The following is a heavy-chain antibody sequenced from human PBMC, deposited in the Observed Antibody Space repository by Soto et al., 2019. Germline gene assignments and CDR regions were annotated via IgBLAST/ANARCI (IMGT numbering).Heavy chain of an antibody. CDR1: GFTVSSNY. CDR3: AREGYDCYYYYGMDV. J-gene: IGHJ6*02. D-gene: IGHD6-13*01. Sequence: GGSLRLSCAASGFTVSSNYMSWVRQAPGKGLEWVSVIYSGGSTYYADSVKGRFTISRDNSKNTLYLQMNSLRAEDTAVYYCAREGYDCYYYYGMDVWGQGTTVTVSS. CDR2: IYSGGST. V-gene: IGHV3-66*01.